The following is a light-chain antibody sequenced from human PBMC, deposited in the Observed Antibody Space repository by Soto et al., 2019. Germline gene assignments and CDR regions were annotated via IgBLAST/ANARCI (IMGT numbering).Light chain of an antibody. CDR2: GAS. V-gene: IGKV3D-15*01. Sequence: IVLTQSPATLSVSPGERATLSCRASQSIANNLAWYQQRPGQAPRLLIHGASSRATGIPDRFSGSGSGTDFTLTISRLEPEDFAVYYCQHYYNWPRTFGQGTKVDIK. CDR3: QHYYNWPRT. J-gene: IGKJ1*01. CDR1: QSIANN.